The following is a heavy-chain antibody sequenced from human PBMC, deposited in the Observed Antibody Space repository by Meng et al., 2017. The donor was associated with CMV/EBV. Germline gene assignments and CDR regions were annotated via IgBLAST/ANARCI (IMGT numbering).Heavy chain of an antibody. J-gene: IGHJ6*02. CDR2: INSDGSST. CDR1: GFTFSSYG. Sequence: GESLKISRAASGFTFSSYGMHWVRQAPGKGLEWVSRINSDGSSTSYADSVKGRFTISRDNAKNTLYLQMNSLRAEDTAVYYCARDGGQFGELSYGMDVWGQGTTVTVSS. D-gene: IGHD3-10*01. V-gene: IGHV3-74*01. CDR3: ARDGGQFGELSYGMDV.